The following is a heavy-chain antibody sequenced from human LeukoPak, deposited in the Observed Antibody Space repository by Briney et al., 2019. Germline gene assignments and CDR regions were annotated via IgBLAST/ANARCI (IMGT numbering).Heavy chain of an antibody. CDR2: IYPGDSDT. D-gene: IGHD5-12*01. CDR1: GDSFTSNW. CDR3: ARRGPRSGYESFDS. V-gene: IGHV5-51*01. Sequence: GESLKISCKGSGDSFTSNWIGWVRPMPGKGLEWMGIIYPGDSDTRYNPSFQGQVTISADKSINTAYLQWRSLKASDTAMYYCARRGPRSGYESFDSWGQGTLVTVSS. J-gene: IGHJ4*02.